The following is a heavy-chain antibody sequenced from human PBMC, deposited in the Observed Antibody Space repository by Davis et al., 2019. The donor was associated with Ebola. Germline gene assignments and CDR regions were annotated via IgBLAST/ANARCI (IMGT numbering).Heavy chain of an antibody. CDR2: IIPIFGTA. J-gene: IGHJ4*02. CDR1: GGTFSSYA. D-gene: IGHD3-22*01. V-gene: IGHV1-69*06. CDR3: AADMYYYDSSGYGARRFDY. Sequence: SVKVSCKASGGTFSSYAISWVRQAPGQGLEWMGGIIPIFGTANYAQKFQGRVTITADKSTSTAYMELSSLRSEDTAVYYCAADMYYYDSSGYGARRFDYWGQGTLVTVSS.